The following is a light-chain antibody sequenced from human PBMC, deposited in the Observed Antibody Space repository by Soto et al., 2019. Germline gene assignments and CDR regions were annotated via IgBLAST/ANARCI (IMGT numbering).Light chain of an antibody. Sequence: EIVLTQSPGTLSLSPGERATLSCRASQGVSNNYLAWGHQKPGQAPSLLIYGASASATGIPARFSGNVSVTEFTLTSSREQSEDVADYYCQQYSIWRTFGQGTKVDIK. CDR1: QGVSNN. CDR3: QQYSIWRT. V-gene: IGKV3-15*01. CDR2: GAS. J-gene: IGKJ1*01.